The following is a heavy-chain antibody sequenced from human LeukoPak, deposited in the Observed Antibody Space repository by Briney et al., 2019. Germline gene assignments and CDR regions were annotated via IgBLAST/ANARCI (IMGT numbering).Heavy chain of an antibody. V-gene: IGHV4-31*03. D-gene: IGHD3-22*01. CDR1: GGSISSGGYY. CDR3: ARSPYYYDSSGYDY. Sequence: SQTLSLTCTVSGGSISSGGYYWSWIRQHPGKGLEWIGYVYYSGSTYYNPSLKSRVTISVDTSKNQFSLKLSSVTAADTAVYYCARSPYYYDSSGYDYWGQGTLVTVSS. CDR2: VYYSGST. J-gene: IGHJ4*02.